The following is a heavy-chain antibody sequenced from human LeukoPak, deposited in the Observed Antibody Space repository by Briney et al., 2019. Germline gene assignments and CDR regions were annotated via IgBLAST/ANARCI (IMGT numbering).Heavy chain of an antibody. CDR1: GFIFSGYA. J-gene: IGHJ4*02. CDR2: IWHDGSKK. CDR3: ARDRQRNFDY. Sequence: GGSLRLSCAASGFIFSGYAMHWVRHPPGKGLEWVAVIWHDGSKKYYVDSVEGRFTISRDNSNNTLYLQMNSLRVGDTAVYYCARDRQRNFDYWGQGTLVTVSS. V-gene: IGHV3-33*01.